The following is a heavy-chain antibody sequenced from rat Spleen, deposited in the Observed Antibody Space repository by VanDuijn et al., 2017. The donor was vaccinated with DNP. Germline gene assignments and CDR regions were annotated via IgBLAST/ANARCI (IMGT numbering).Heavy chain of an antibody. CDR1: GFSLTDYS. CDR2: MWSGGTT. D-gene: IGHD1-9*01. V-gene: IGHV2S63*01. J-gene: IGHJ2*01. Sequence: EVQLKESGPGLVQPSQTLSLTCTVSGFSLTDYSVHWVRQPPGKGLEWMGVMWSGGTTAYNSVLKSRLSISRDTSKSQVFLKMNSLQTEDTAMYFCAREGTMGITYYFDYWGQGVMVTVSS. CDR3: AREGTMGITYYFDY.